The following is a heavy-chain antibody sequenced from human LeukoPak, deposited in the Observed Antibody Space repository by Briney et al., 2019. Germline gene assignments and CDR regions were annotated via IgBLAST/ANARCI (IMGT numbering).Heavy chain of an antibody. Sequence: ASVKVSCKASGYTFTSYGISWVRQAPGQGLGWMGWISAYNGNTNYAQKLQGRVTMTTDTSTSTAYMELRSLRSDDTAVYYCARVTCFYDSSGYCDYYYYGMDVWGQGTTVTVSS. CDR1: GYTFTSYG. D-gene: IGHD3-22*01. CDR2: ISAYNGNT. CDR3: ARVTCFYDSSGYCDYYYYGMDV. V-gene: IGHV1-18*01. J-gene: IGHJ6*02.